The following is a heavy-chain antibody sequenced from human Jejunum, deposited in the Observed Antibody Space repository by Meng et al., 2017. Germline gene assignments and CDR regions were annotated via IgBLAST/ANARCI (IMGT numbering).Heavy chain of an antibody. CDR2: IYSDGGT. D-gene: IGHD3-10*01. J-gene: IGHJ4*02. V-gene: IGHV3-66*02. CDR1: GFTVSRYY. CDR3: ARDDGSAPYDF. Sequence: GSRKISGAASGFTVSRYYMSWVRQGPGKGLEWVSVIYSDGGTFYADSVKGRFTISRDNPKNTLYLQMNSLRVEDTAVYYCARDDGSAPYDFWGPGTLVTVSS.